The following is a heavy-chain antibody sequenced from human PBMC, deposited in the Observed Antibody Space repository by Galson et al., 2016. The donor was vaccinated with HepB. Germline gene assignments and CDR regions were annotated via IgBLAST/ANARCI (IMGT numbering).Heavy chain of an antibody. D-gene: IGHD1-14*01. CDR1: GFTFSKYW. J-gene: IGHJ4*02. V-gene: IGHV3-7*04. Sequence: SLRLSCAASGFTFSKYWMTWFRQAPGKGLEWVASIKQDGSEKCYVDSVKGRFAISRDNAENSVLLQMTSQRAEDTAVYSSARAVTTADAYWGQGTLVTVSS. CDR2: IKQDGSEK. CDR3: ARAVTTADAY.